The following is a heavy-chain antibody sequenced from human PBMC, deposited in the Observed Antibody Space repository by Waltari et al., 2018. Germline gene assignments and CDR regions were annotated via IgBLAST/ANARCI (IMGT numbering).Heavy chain of an antibody. CDR2: IYYSGST. CDR3: ASHVYDFWSGYYIGY. J-gene: IGHJ4*02. CDR1: GGSISSYY. Sequence: QVQLQESGPGLVKPSETLSLTCTVSGGSISSYYWSWIRQPPGKGLEWIGYIYYSGSTNYNPSRKSRVTISVDTSKNQFSLKLSSVTAADTAVYYCASHVYDFWSGYYIGYWGQGTLVTVSS. D-gene: IGHD3-3*01. V-gene: IGHV4-59*01.